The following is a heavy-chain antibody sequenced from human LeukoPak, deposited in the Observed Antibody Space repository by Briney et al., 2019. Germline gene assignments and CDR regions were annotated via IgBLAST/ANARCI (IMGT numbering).Heavy chain of an antibody. J-gene: IGHJ4*02. CDR1: GYTFTGYY. CDR3: ARDPVGRWSPDLDY. Sequence: ASAKVSCKASGYTFTGYYLHWVRQAPGQGLEWMGWINPTNGVPNYAQKFQGRVTMTRDTSISTAYMDLSRLRSDDTAVYYCARDPVGRWSPDLDYWGQGTLVTVSS. D-gene: IGHD1-26*01. CDR2: INPTNGVP. V-gene: IGHV1-2*02.